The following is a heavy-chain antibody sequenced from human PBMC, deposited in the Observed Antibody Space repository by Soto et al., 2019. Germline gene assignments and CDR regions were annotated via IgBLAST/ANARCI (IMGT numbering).Heavy chain of an antibody. CDR1: GFNFSSYW. Sequence: LRRACEGTGFNFSSYWMRWVRQAPGKGLEWVANTKRYASETYYADSVKGRFTISRDNTKNSLYLQMNSLRVEDTAVYSCARDYSNYQLNWFDPWGQGTLVTVSS. CDR2: TKRYASET. CDR3: ARDYSNYQLNWFDP. J-gene: IGHJ5*02. V-gene: IGHV3-7*01. D-gene: IGHD4-4*01.